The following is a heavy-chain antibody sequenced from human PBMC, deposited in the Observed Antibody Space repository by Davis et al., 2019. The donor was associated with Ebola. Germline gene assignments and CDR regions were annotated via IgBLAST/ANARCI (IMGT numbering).Heavy chain of an antibody. V-gene: IGHV1-2*02. Sequence: ASVKVSCKASGYTFTGYYMHWVRQAPGQGLEWMGWINPNSGGTNYAQKFQGRVTMTRDTSTSTVYMELSSLRSEDTAVYYCARDKGGGITMIVVVTRDYGMDVWGQGTTVTVSS. CDR3: ARDKGGGITMIVVVTRDYGMDV. CDR2: INPNSGGT. D-gene: IGHD3-22*01. CDR1: GYTFTGYY. J-gene: IGHJ6*02.